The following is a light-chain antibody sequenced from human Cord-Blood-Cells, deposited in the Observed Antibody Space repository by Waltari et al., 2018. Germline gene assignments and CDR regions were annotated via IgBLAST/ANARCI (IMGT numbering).Light chain of an antibody. CDR2: DVS. CDR1: SSDVGGYTY. Sequence: QSALTQPASVSGSPGQSITISCTGTSSDVGGYTYVSWYQQHPGKAPKLMIYDVSERPSGVSNRFSGSKSGTSASLAISGLRSEDEADYYCAAWDDSLSAFFGGGTKLTVL. CDR3: AAWDDSLSAF. J-gene: IGLJ2*01. V-gene: IGLV2-14*01.